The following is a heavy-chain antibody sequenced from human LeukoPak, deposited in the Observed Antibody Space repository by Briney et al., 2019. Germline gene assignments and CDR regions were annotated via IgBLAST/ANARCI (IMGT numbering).Heavy chain of an antibody. CDR2: IIPILGIA. V-gene: IGHV1-69*04. Sequence: SVKVSCKASGGTFSSYAISWVRQAPGQGLEWMGRIIPILGIANYAQKFQGRVTITADKSTSTAYMELSSLRSEDTAVYYCARAGGSYSGYYYYGMDVWGQGTTVTVSS. D-gene: IGHD1-26*01. CDR1: GGTFSSYA. CDR3: ARAGGSYSGYYYYGMDV. J-gene: IGHJ6*02.